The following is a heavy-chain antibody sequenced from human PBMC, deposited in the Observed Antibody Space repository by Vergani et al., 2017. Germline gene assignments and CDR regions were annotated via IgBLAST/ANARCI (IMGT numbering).Heavy chain of an antibody. Sequence: EVQLVESGGGLVPPGRSLRLSCAASGFSFGDYAMTWVRQAPGKGLEWVAFIRNKAYGGTTEYAASVKGRFTISRDDFKRLAYLQLSGLKTEDTAGYFCSRGRGYSFGYSDYWGQGTLVTVSS. CDR1: GFSFGDYA. CDR3: SRGRGYSFGYSDY. J-gene: IGHJ4*02. V-gene: IGHV3-49*04. CDR2: IRNKAYGGTT. D-gene: IGHD5-18*01.